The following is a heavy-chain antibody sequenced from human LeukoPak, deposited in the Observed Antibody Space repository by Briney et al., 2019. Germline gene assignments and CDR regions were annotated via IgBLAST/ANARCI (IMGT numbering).Heavy chain of an antibody. CDR1: GFTFSFYG. V-gene: IGHV3-21*05. CDR2: IGGGSSFI. D-gene: IGHD3-22*01. CDR3: ARGHSGGYYLKY. J-gene: IGHJ4*02. Sequence: GGSLRLSCGASGFTFSFYGMSWVRQAPGKGLEWVAHIGGGSSFIEYADSVKGRFTFSRDNAKNSVYLQMNSLRAEDTAVYYCARGHSGGYYLKYWGQGTLVTVSS.